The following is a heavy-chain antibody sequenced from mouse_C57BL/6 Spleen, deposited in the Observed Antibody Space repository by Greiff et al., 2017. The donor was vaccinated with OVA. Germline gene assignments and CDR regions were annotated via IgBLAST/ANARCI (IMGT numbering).Heavy chain of an antibody. Sequence: VQLQQPGAELVRPGSSVKLSCKASGYTFTSYWMHWVKQRPIQGLEWIGNIDPSDSETHYNQKFKDKATLTVDKSSSTAYMQLSSLTSEDSAVYYCAGDMVTTTGFAYWGQGTLVTVSA. V-gene: IGHV1-52*01. J-gene: IGHJ3*01. D-gene: IGHD2-2*01. CDR1: GYTFTSYW. CDR2: IDPSDSET. CDR3: AGDMVTTTGFAY.